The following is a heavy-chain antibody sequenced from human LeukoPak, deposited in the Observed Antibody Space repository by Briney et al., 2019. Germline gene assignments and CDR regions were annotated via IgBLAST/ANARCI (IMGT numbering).Heavy chain of an antibody. CDR3: AKDHPILTGYYGPNYFDY. J-gene: IGHJ4*02. V-gene: IGHV3-23*01. Sequence: PGGSLRLSCAASGFTFSSYAMSWVRQAPGKGLEWVSAISGSGGSTYCADSVKGRFTISRDNSKNTLYLQMNSLRAEDTAVYYCAKDHPILTGYYGPNYFDYWGQGTLVTVSS. D-gene: IGHD3-9*01. CDR1: GFTFSSYA. CDR2: ISGSGGST.